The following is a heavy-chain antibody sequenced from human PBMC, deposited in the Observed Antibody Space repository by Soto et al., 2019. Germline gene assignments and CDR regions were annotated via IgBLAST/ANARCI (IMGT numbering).Heavy chain of an antibody. CDR3: AREDYDFWSGYYGVEPIDY. V-gene: IGHV4-34*01. J-gene: IGHJ4*02. CDR2: INHSGST. D-gene: IGHD3-3*01. Sequence: QVQLQQWGAGLLKPSETLSLTCAVYGGSFSGYYWSWIRQPPGKGLECIGEINHSGSTNYNPSLKRRVTISVDTSKNQFSLKLSSVTAADTAVYYCAREDYDFWSGYYGVEPIDYWGQGTLVTVSS. CDR1: GGSFSGYY.